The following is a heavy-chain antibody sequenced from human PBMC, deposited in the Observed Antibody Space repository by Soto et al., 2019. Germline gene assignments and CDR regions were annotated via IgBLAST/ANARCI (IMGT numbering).Heavy chain of an antibody. CDR1: GFTFSSCW. CDR3: ASLYSSAWARGY. V-gene: IGHV3-74*01. Sequence: GGSLRLSCAASGFTFSSCWMHWVRQTPGKGLVWVSRISSDGSTTNYADSVKGRFTISRDNAKNTLYLQMNNLRAEDTAVYYCASLYSSAWARGYWGQGTLVTVSS. CDR2: ISSDGSTT. D-gene: IGHD6-19*01. J-gene: IGHJ4*02.